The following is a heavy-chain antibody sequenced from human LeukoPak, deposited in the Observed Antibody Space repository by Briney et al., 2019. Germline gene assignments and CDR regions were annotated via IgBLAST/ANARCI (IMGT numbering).Heavy chain of an antibody. CDR2: ISNSGFT. J-gene: IGHJ3*02. CDR3: AREKKLDRTGGAFDI. CDR1: GGSISNYY. Sequence: PSETLSLTCTVSGGSISNYYWNWIRQSPGKGLEWIGYISNSGFTKYNPSLKSRVTTSVDTPKNQISLKLTSVTAADTAVYYCAREKKLDRTGGAFDIWGQGTMVTVSS. V-gene: IGHV4-4*08. D-gene: IGHD2-8*02.